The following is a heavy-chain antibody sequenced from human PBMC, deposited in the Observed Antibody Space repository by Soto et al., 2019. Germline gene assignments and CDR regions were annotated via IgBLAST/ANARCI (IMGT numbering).Heavy chain of an antibody. J-gene: IGHJ3*02. CDR1: GYTFTSYY. V-gene: IGHV1-46*01. Sequence: ASVKVSCKASGYTFTSYYIHWVPQAPGQGLEWMGIINPSGGSTSYAQKFQGRVTMTRDTSTSTVYMEVNSLKSEDTAVYYCARSTVQDGFDIWGQGTMVTVSS. CDR2: INPSGGST. D-gene: IGHD1-1*01. CDR3: ARSTVQDGFDI.